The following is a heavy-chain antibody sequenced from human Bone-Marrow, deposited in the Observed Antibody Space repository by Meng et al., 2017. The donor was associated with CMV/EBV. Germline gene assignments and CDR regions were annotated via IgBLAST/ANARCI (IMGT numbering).Heavy chain of an antibody. CDR3: ARGYSYGFYSYYYGMDV. Sequence: ASVKVSCKASGYTFTSYDINWVRQATGQGLEWMGWMNPNSGNTGYAQKFQGRVTITRNTSISTAYMELSSLRSEDTAVYYCARGYSYGFYSYYYGMDVRGQGNTVTVSS. V-gene: IGHV1-8*03. J-gene: IGHJ6*02. D-gene: IGHD5-18*01. CDR1: GYTFTSYD. CDR2: MNPNSGNT.